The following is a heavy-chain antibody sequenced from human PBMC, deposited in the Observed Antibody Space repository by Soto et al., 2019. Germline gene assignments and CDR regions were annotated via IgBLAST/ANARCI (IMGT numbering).Heavy chain of an antibody. CDR2: IYHTGAT. CDR3: ARGAVVSLVRGVMGGNWFDP. V-gene: IGHV4-30-4*01. D-gene: IGHD3-10*01. Sequence: QVQLQESGPGLVRPSQTLSLTCTVSGASIIRLDYYWTWISQPPGKGLAWIGHIYHTGATYYNPSLESRVVMSVDTSNNQFSLKLSSVTAADTAVFYCARGAVVSLVRGVMGGNWFDPWGQGTLVTVSS. CDR1: GASIIRLDYY. J-gene: IGHJ5*02.